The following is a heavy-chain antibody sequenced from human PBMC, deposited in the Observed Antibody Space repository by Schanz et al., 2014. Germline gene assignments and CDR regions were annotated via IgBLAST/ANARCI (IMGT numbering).Heavy chain of an antibody. D-gene: IGHD3-3*01. CDR1: GLIFSNYV. CDR2: IGTSGGT. CDR3: VRDSFFAFDY. V-gene: IGHV3-23*04. Sequence: VQLVESGGGVVQPGRSLRLSCAASGLIFSNYVMSWVRQAPGKGLEWVSTIGTSGGTNYAESVKGRFTISRDNSKNTLYLQMNSLRAEDTAVYYCVRDSFFAFDYWGQGTLVTVSS. J-gene: IGHJ4*02.